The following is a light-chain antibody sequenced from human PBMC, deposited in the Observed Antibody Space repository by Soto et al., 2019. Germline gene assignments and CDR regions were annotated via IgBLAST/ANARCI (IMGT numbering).Light chain of an antibody. V-gene: IGLV2-14*01. CDR2: DVS. CDR3: NSYTSSSTYV. J-gene: IGLJ1*01. Sequence: QSALTQPASVSGSPGQSIAISCTGTSSDVGGYNYVSWYQQHPGKAPKLMLYDVSNRPSGVSCRFSGSKSGNTASLTISGLQAEDEADYYCNSYTSSSTYVFGTGTKLTVL. CDR1: SSDVGGYNY.